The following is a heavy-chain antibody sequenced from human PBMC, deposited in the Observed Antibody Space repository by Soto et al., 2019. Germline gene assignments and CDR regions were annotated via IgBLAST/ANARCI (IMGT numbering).Heavy chain of an antibody. CDR3: ARGRDGYNVDDY. J-gene: IGHJ4*02. V-gene: IGHV3-30-3*01. CDR1: GFTFSSYA. D-gene: IGHD5-12*01. Sequence: QVQLVESGGGVVQPGRSLRLSCAASGFTFSSYAMHWVRQAPGKGLEWVAVISYDGSNKYYADSVKGRFTNSRDNSTNPLYLQMNSLRAEDTAVYYCARGRDGYNVDDYWGQGTLVTVSS. CDR2: ISYDGSNK.